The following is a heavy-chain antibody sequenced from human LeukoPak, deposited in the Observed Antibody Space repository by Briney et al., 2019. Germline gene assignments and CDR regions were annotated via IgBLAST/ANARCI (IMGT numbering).Heavy chain of an antibody. Sequence: SETLSLTCAVSGGSISSGDYYWSWIRQPPGKGLEWIGYIYYSGTTYYNPSLKSRLTISVDTSKNQFSLKLSSVTAADTAVYYCARTDSSGYYGDYWGQGTLVTVSS. CDR3: ARTDSSGYYGDY. V-gene: IGHV4-30-4*01. D-gene: IGHD3-22*01. CDR2: IYYSGTT. CDR1: GGSISSGDYY. J-gene: IGHJ4*02.